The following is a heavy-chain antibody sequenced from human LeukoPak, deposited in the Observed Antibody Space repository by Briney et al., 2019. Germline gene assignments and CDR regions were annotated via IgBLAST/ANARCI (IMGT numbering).Heavy chain of an antibody. CDR2: IWYDGSNK. D-gene: IGHD6-6*01. J-gene: IGHJ4*02. V-gene: IGHV3-33*08. CDR3: ARDFTLYGSFSWFDY. Sequence: GGSLRLSCAASGFTFDDYGMHWVRQAPGKGLEWVAVIWYDGSNKYYADSVKGRFTISRDNSKNTLYLQMNSLRAEDTAMYYCARDFTLYGSFSWFDYWGQGTLVTVSS. CDR1: GFTFDDYG.